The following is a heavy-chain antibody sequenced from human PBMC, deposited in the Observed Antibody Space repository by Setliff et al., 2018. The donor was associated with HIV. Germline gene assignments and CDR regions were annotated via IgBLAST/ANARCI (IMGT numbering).Heavy chain of an antibody. Sequence: SETLSLTCIVTGDSTISGSYYWAWIRQPPGKGLEWIGTIYNGGASHYNPSLKSRVIIFLDPSKNQFSLELTSVTAADTAVYYCAREAPSEPTRYYNFWSGYPDWFDPWGPGTLVTVSS. D-gene: IGHD3-3*01. CDR3: AREAPSEPTRYYNFWSGYPDWFDP. V-gene: IGHV4-39*07. CDR2: IYNGGAS. J-gene: IGHJ5*02. CDR1: GDSTISGSYY.